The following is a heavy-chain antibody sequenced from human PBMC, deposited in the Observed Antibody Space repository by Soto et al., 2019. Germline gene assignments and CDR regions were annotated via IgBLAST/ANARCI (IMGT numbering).Heavy chain of an antibody. D-gene: IGHD3-10*02. V-gene: IGHV1-3*04. CDR2: INTANGNT. CDR1: GYTFTNYA. Sequence: ASVKVSCKASGYTFTNYALHWVRQAPGQRLEWMGWINTANGNTKYSLKFQDRVTFSRDTSANTAYMELNSLTSEDTSVYYCAREAYYNVPSCFDFWGQGTLVTVSS. J-gene: IGHJ4*02. CDR3: AREAYYNVPSCFDF.